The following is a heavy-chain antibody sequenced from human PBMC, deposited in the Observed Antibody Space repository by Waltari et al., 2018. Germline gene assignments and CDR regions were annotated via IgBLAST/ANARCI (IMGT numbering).Heavy chain of an antibody. D-gene: IGHD3-22*01. CDR3: LKKNDEVYDRNGLVYDAFDV. J-gene: IGHJ3*01. V-gene: IGHV3-9*01. CDR2: INWNSDSI. CDR1: GFTFDDYA. Sequence: EVQLVESGGGLVHPGRSLRLSCAASGFTFDDYAMHWVRQAPGKGLEWVAGINWNSDSIGYGDSVNGRFTISRDNARNSLYLQMNSLTTEDTAVYYCLKKNDEVYDRNGLVYDAFDVWGQGTMVTVST.